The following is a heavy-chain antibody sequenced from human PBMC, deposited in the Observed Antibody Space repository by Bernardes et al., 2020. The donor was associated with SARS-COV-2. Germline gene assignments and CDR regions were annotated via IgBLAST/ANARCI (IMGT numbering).Heavy chain of an antibody. J-gene: IGHJ6*02. Sequence: SETLSLTCSVSGDSFSSYYWIWIRKPPGKGLEWIGYIYYSGSTNYNASLKSRVTMSVDTSKYQFSLKLNSVTAADTAVYYFGIGPAALYAMDVWGQGTTVTVSS. V-gene: IGHV4-59*01. CDR1: GDSFSSYY. CDR2: IYYSGST. D-gene: IGHD2-2*01. CDR3: GIGPAALYAMDV.